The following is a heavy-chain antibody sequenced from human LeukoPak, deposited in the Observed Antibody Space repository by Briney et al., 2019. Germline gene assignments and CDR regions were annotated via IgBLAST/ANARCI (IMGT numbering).Heavy chain of an antibody. CDR1: GGSFSGYY. V-gene: IGHV4-34*01. Sequence: SETLSLTCAVYGGSFSGYYWSWIRRPPGKGLEWIGEINHSGGTNYNPSLKSRVTISVDTSKNQFSLKLSSVTAADTAVYYCASWSSSWLPDYWGQGTLVTVSS. CDR3: ASWSSSWLPDY. CDR2: INHSGGT. J-gene: IGHJ4*02. D-gene: IGHD6-13*01.